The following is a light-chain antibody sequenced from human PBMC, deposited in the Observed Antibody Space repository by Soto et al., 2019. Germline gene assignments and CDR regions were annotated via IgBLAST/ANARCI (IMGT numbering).Light chain of an antibody. CDR2: GAT. J-gene: IGKJ1*01. V-gene: IGKV3-20*01. CDR3: QLNDSSQWT. Sequence: EIVLTQSPGTLSLSPGERATLSCRASQSVSSNFFSWYQQTRCPATRLLIYGATSRATGFPDRLSGSGCGTDFTLTISRLDPEDAAVYYWQLNDSSQWTFAQGTKVEIK. CDR1: QSVSSNF.